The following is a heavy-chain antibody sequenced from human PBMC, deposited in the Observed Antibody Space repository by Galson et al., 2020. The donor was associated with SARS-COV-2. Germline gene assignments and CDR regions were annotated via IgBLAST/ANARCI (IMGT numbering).Heavy chain of an antibody. CDR1: GYTLTELS. CDR3: ATGPAAMVTGWFDP. V-gene: IGHV1-24*01. CDR2: FDPEDGET. J-gene: IGHJ5*02. Sequence: ASVKVSSTVSGYTLTELSMHWVRQAPGKGLEWMGGFDPEDGETIYAQKFQGRVTMTEDTSTDTDYMELSSLRSEDTAVYYCATGPAAMVTGWFDPWGQGTLVTVSS. D-gene: IGHD5-18*01.